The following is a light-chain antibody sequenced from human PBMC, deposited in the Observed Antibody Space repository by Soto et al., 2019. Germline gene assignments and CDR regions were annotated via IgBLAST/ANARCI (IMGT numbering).Light chain of an antibody. CDR2: DAS. CDR3: QQRSDWPIT. Sequence: EIVLTQSPATLSLSPGDGATLSCRASQSVRSYLAWFQQKLGQPPRLLIYDASKRATGIPARFSGSGSGTDFTLTINSLEPDDFAVYYCQQRSDWPITFGQGTRLEI. J-gene: IGKJ5*01. CDR1: QSVRSY. V-gene: IGKV3-11*01.